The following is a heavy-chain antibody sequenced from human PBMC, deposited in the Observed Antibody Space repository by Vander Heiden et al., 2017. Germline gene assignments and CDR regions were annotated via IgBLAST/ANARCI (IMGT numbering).Heavy chain of an antibody. V-gene: IGHV3-48*02. CDR2: ISRSGSTR. CDR1: GFSCSSYS. Sequence: EEQLVESGGGLVQPGGSLRLSCAASGFSCSSYSMNWVRQAPGKGVEWLSYISRSGSTRYYAESVKGRVTISRDNAKNSLFLQMNSLRDEDTAVYYCARAGPLADWGGDCGAFDYWGQGTLVTVSS. CDR3: ARAGPLADWGGDCGAFDY. J-gene: IGHJ4*02. D-gene: IGHD2-21*02.